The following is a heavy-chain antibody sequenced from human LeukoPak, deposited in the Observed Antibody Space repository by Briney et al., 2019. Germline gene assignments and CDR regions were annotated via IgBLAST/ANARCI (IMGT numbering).Heavy chain of an antibody. CDR1: GGSISSSSYY. CDR2: ISGSGGST. D-gene: IGHD3-22*01. V-gene: IGHV3-23*01. Sequence: PSETLSLTCTVSGGSISSSSYYWSWVRQAPGKGLEWVSAISGSGGSTYYADSVKGRFTISRDNSKNTLYLQMNSLRAEDTAVYYCAKIWVRAGNPYDRGGWGQGTLVTVSS. J-gene: IGHJ4*02. CDR3: AKIWVRAGNPYDRGG.